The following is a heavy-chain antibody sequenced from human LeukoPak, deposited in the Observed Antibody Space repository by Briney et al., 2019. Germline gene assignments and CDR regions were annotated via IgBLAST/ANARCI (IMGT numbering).Heavy chain of an antibody. V-gene: IGHV3-48*04. D-gene: IGHD3-10*01. J-gene: IGHJ4*02. CDR3: ARVPYGSGSYVDY. CDR2: ISTSSSTI. Sequence: GGSLRLSCAASGFTFSSYSMNWVRQAPGKGLEWVSYISTSSSTIYYADSVKGRFTISRDNAKNSLYLEMNSLRAEDTAVYYCARVPYGSGSYVDYWGKGTLVTVSS. CDR1: GFTFSSYS.